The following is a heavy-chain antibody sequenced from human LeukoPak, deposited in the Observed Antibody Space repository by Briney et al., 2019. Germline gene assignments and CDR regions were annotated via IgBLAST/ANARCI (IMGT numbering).Heavy chain of an antibody. V-gene: IGHV3-48*01. D-gene: IGHD6-19*01. J-gene: IGHJ4*02. CDR3: ARDPIAVAGTRYFDY. CDR2: ISSSSSTI. Sequence: PGGSLRLSCAASGFTFSSYSMNWVRRAPGKGLEWVSYISSSSSTIYYADSVKGRFTISRDNAKNSLYLQMNSLRAEDTAVYYCARDPIAVAGTRYFDYWGQGTLVTVSS. CDR1: GFTFSSYS.